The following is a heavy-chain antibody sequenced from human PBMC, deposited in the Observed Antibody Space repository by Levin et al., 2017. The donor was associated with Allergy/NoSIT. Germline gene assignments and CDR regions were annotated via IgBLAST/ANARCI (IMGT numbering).Heavy chain of an antibody. D-gene: IGHD3-22*01. CDR2: IYYSGST. J-gene: IGHJ4*02. Sequence: SETLSLTCTVSGGSISSGGYYWSWIRQHPGKGLEWIGYIYYSGSTYYNPSLKSRVTISVDTSKNQFSLKLSSVTAADTAAYYCARDVGDTDSSGYYYRYFDYWGQGTLVTVSS. CDR1: GGSISSGGYY. CDR3: ARDVGDTDSSGYYYRYFDY. V-gene: IGHV4-31*03.